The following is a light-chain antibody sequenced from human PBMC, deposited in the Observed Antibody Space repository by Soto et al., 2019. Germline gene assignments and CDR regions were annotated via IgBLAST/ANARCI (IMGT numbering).Light chain of an antibody. J-gene: IGKJ2*01. CDR1: QSVGSN. Sequence: EVVMSQSPATLSVSPGERATLSCRASQSVGSNLAWYQQKPGQAPRLLIYGASTRATGIPGRFSGSGSGTEFTLTISSLQSEDSAVYYCQQYNNWPLYTFDQGTKLEIK. V-gene: IGKV3-15*01. CDR2: GAS. CDR3: QQYNNWPLYT.